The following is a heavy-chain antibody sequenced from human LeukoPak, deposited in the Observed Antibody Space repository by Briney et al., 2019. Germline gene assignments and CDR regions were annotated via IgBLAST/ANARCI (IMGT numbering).Heavy chain of an antibody. CDR1: GFTFDDYA. V-gene: IGHV3-9*01. CDR2: ISWNSGSI. D-gene: IGHD3-10*01. CDR3: AKAYYYGSGTYPPYDY. J-gene: IGHJ4*02. Sequence: GGSLRLSCAASGFTFDDYAMHWVRQAPGKGLEWVSGISWNSGSIGYADSVKGRFTISRDNAKNSLYLQMNSLRAEDTALYYCAKAYYYGSGTYPPYDYWGQGTLVTASS.